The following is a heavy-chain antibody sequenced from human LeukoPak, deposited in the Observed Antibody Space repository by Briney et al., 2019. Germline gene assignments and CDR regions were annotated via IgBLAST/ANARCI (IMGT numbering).Heavy chain of an antibody. Sequence: GGSLRLSCAASGFTFSSYGMHWVRQAPGKGLEWVAVISYDGSNKYYADSVKGRFTISRDNSKNTLYLQMNSLRAEDTAVYYCAREGERFLEWLDYYMDVWGKGTTVTVSS. CDR3: AREGERFLEWLDYYMDV. J-gene: IGHJ6*03. CDR1: GFTFSSYG. V-gene: IGHV3-30*03. D-gene: IGHD3-3*01. CDR2: ISYDGSNK.